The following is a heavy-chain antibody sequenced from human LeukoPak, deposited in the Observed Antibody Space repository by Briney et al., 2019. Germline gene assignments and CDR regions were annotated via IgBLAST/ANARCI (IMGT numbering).Heavy chain of an antibody. J-gene: IGHJ4*02. CDR3: AKTHYYDSSGVPGDY. Sequence: GGSLRLSCAASGFTFSSYGMHWVRQAPGKGLEWVAVISHDGSNSYYADSVKGRFTISRDNSKNTLYLQMNSLRAEVTAVYYCAKTHYYDSSGVPGDYWGQGTLVTVSS. CDR2: ISHDGSNS. CDR1: GFTFSSYG. V-gene: IGHV3-30*18. D-gene: IGHD3-22*01.